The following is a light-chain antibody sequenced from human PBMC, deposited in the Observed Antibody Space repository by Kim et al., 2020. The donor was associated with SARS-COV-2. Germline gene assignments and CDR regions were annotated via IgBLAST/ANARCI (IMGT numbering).Light chain of an antibody. CDR2: GAS. J-gene: IGKJ2*01. Sequence: EIVLTQSPGTLSLSPGERATLSCRASQSVSSNYLAWYQHKPGQAPRLLFYGASTRATGIPDRFSGSGSGTDFTLTISRLEPEDFAVYYCQQYDASPLTCGQGTKLEI. CDR1: QSVSSNY. CDR3: QQYDASPLT. V-gene: IGKV3-20*01.